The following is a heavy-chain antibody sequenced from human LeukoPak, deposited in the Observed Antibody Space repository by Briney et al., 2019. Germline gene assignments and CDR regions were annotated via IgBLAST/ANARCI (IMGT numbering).Heavy chain of an antibody. Sequence: PGGSLRLSCAASGFTFSSYAMSWVRQAPGKGLEWVSVVSGSGYSTYYADSVKGRFTISRDNSKNTLYLQMNSLRAEDTAVYYCAKDRSGSTAEYLQHWGQGTLVTVSS. CDR2: VSGSGYST. CDR1: GFTFSSYA. J-gene: IGHJ1*01. CDR3: AKDRSGSTAEYLQH. V-gene: IGHV3-23*01. D-gene: IGHD3-10*01.